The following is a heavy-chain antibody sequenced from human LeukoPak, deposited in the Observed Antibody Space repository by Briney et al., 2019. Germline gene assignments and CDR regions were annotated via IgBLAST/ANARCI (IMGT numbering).Heavy chain of an antibody. J-gene: IGHJ6*02. D-gene: IGHD6-6*01. CDR2: ISSSSYI. Sequence: GRSLRLSCAASGFTFSSYSMNWVRQAPGKGLEWVSSISSSSYIYYADSVKGRFTISRDNAKNSLYLQMNSLRAEDTAVYYCARDKTLGARPDYYYGMDVWGQGTTVTVSS. CDR1: GFTFSSYS. CDR3: ARDKTLGARPDYYYGMDV. V-gene: IGHV3-21*01.